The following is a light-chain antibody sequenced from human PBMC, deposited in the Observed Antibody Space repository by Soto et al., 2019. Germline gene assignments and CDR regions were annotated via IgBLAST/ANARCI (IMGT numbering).Light chain of an antibody. V-gene: IGKV3-20*01. J-gene: IGKJ1*01. CDR2: DAS. CDR1: QSVGGTF. CDR3: QQYGISPQA. Sequence: PGEIATLSCSASQSVGGTFLAWYQRKPGQAPRLLIFDASIGATGVPDRFSGSGSGTDFTLTISRLETEDFAVYYCQQYGISPQAFGQGTKVDIK.